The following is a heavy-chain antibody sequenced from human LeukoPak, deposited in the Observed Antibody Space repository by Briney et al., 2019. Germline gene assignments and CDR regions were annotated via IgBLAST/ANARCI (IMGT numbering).Heavy chain of an antibody. CDR2: ISAYNGNT. J-gene: IGHJ6*02. CDR1: GYTFTSYG. Sequence: GASVKVSCKASGYTFTSYGISWVRQAPGQGLEWMGWISAYNGNTNYAQKLQGRVTMTTDTSTSTAYMELRSLRSDDTAVYYWARTIHSIWFGELLYPYYYYGMDVWGQGTTVTVSS. D-gene: IGHD3-10*01. CDR3: ARTIHSIWFGELLYPYYYYGMDV. V-gene: IGHV1-18*01.